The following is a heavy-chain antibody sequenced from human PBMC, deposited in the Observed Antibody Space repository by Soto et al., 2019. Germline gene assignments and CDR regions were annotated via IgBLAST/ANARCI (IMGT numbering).Heavy chain of an antibody. CDR1: GYSFAGYW. V-gene: IGHV5-10-1*01. D-gene: IGHD3-22*01. Sequence: GESLKISCKGSGYSFAGYWITWVRQKPGKDLEWMGRIDPSDSQTYYSPSFRGHVTISVTKSITTVFLQWSSLRASDTAMYYCARQIYDSDTGPNFQYYFDSWGQGTPVTLSS. CDR2: IDPSDSQT. CDR3: ARQIYDSDTGPNFQYYFDS. J-gene: IGHJ4*02.